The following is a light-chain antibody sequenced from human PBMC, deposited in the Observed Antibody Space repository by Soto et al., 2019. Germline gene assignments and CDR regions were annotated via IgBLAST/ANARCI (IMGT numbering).Light chain of an antibody. J-gene: IGKJ4*01. CDR1: QSVRSN. CDR2: AAS. Sequence: EIVMTQSPSTLSVSPGERATLSCGASQSVRSNLAWYHQRPGQAPRLLIYAASARATGIPARFSGSGSGTEFNLTISRLETEDFAVYYCQQFSSYPLTFGGGTKVDIK. CDR3: QQFSSYPLT. V-gene: IGKV3-15*01.